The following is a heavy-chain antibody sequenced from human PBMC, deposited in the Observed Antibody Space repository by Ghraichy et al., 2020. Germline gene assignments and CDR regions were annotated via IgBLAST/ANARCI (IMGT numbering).Heavy chain of an antibody. Sequence: GRSLRLSCTASGFTFDNFAMNWVRQAPGKGLEWVSIILNDGSGPSYADFVKGRFTISRDNSKDTLFLQMNNLRVEDTAVYYCAKDLKRDGLNNFDSWGQGTLVTVSS. CDR1: GFTFDNFA. CDR2: ILNDGSGP. CDR3: AKDLKRDGLNNFDS. J-gene: IGHJ4*02. D-gene: IGHD5-24*01. V-gene: IGHV3-23*03.